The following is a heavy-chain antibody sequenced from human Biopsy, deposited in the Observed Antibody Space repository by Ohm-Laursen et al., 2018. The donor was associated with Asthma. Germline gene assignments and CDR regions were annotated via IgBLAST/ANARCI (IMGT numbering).Heavy chain of an antibody. CDR2: VSYDGGFA. J-gene: IGHJ4*02. D-gene: IGHD3-3*01. CDR1: GFVFRSHA. CDR3: AKRRGYSDLTDFDH. Sequence: SLRLSCAASGFVFRSHAMHWVRQAPGKGLEWVAVVSYDGGFAHYADSMKGRFTISRDNAKSTLYLQMNRLRTDDTSVYYCAKRRGYSDLTDFDHWGQGTLVTVSS. V-gene: IGHV3-30*18.